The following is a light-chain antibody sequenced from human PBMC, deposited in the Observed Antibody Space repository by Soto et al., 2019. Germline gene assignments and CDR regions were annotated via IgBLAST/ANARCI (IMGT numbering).Light chain of an antibody. CDR1: QSISTW. J-gene: IGKJ1*01. CDR3: QQYTSYWT. CDR2: DAS. Sequence: DIHITQSPSTLSASVGDRVTITCRASQSISTWLAWYQQKPGKAPKLLIYDASSLESGVPSRFSGSGSGTEFTLTISSLQPDDFATYYCQQYTSYWTFGQGTKVDIK. V-gene: IGKV1-5*01.